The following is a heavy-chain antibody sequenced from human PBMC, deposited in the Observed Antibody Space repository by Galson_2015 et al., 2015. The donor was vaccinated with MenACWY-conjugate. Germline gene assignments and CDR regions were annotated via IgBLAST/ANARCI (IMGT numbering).Heavy chain of an antibody. J-gene: IGHJ4*02. D-gene: IGHD3-16*02. CDR3: AREASGHYGYIWGSYPLVY. Sequence: SLRLSCAASGFTFGNYAMHWVRQAPGKGLEWLAIISYDGSNKHWADSVKGRLTISRDNSKNTLYLQMNRLRPDDTAVYYCAREASGHYGYIWGSYPLVYWGQGTLVSVST. CDR2: ISYDGSNK. V-gene: IGHV3-30*01. CDR1: GFTFGNYA.